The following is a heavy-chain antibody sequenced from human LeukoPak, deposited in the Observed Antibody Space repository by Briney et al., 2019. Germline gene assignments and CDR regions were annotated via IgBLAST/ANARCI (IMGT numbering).Heavy chain of an antibody. CDR1: GGSISSYY. CDR3: ARGTAAAGTFWFDP. J-gene: IGHJ5*02. CDR2: IYYSGST. V-gene: IGHV4-59*01. Sequence: WETLSLTCTVSGGSISSYYWSWIRQPPGKGLEWIGYIYYSGSTNYNPSLKSRVTISVDTSKNQFSLKLSSVTAADTAVYYCARGTAAAGTFWFDPWGQGTLVTVSS. D-gene: IGHD6-13*01.